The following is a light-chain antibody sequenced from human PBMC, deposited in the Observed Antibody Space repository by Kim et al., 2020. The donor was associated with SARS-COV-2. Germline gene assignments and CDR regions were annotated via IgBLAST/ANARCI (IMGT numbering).Light chain of an antibody. CDR2: DAS. CDR1: QSVSSY. CDR3: QQRSNWPT. J-gene: IGKJ1*01. Sequence: SCPPGERATPSCRASQSVSSYLAWYQQKPGQAPRLLIYDASIRATGIPARFSGSGSGTDFTLTISSLEPEDFAVYYCQQRSNWPTFGQGTKVDIK. V-gene: IGKV3-11*01.